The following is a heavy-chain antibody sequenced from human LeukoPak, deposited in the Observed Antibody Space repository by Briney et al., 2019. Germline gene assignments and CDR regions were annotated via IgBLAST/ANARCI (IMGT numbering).Heavy chain of an antibody. V-gene: IGHV4-34*01. D-gene: IGHD1-1*01. CDR2: INHRGDT. Sequence: SETLSLTCAVYGGSFSRYYWSWIRQSPGKGLEWIAEINHRGDTNYNPSVKSRVTISVDTSKNQFSLKVISLTAADTAVYFCARGPTISETGYFDYWGQGTLVTVSS. CDR3: ARGPTISETGYFDY. CDR1: GGSFSRYY. J-gene: IGHJ4*03.